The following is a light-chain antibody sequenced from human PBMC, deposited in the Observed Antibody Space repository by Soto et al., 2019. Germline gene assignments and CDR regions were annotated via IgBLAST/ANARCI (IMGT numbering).Light chain of an antibody. CDR2: DVS. CDR1: SXDVGGSNY. J-gene: IGLJ1*01. V-gene: IGLV2-14*01. CDR3: SSYTSSNTLEV. Sequence: QSALIQPASVSGSPGQSITISCTGTSXDVGGSNYVSWYQHHPHRAPKLLIYDVSYRPSGVSSRFSGSKSGNTASLTISGLQAEDEADYYCSSYTSSNTLEVFGVGTKVTVL.